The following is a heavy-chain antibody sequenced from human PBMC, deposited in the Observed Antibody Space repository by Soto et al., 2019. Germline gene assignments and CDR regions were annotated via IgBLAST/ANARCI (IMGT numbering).Heavy chain of an antibody. J-gene: IGHJ4*02. CDR1: GYTFTRSG. D-gene: IGHD1-26*01. CDR2: INPDNGNT. CDR3: ARREIQGPIDY. V-gene: IGHV1-18*01. Sequence: ASVKVSCKASGYTFTRSGISWVRQAPGQGLEWLGWINPDNGNTNYAQHLQGRVSLTTDTSTSTAYMDLRSLRSDDTAVYYCARREIQGPIDYWGQGTPVTVSS.